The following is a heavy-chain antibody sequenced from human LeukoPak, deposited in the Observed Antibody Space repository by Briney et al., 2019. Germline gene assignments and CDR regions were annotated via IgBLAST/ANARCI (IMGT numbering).Heavy chain of an antibody. CDR1: GGSIRSYY. D-gene: IGHD4-17*01. V-gene: IGHV4-59*01. J-gene: IGHJ4*02. Sequence: PSETLSLTCTVSGGSIRSYYWSWIRQPPGKGLEWIGYIYYSGSTNYNPSLKSRVSISVDTSKNQFSLKLSSVTAADAAVYYCARTGSTVTMLYPFDHWGQGTLVTVSS. CDR3: ARTGSTVTMLYPFDH. CDR2: IYYSGST.